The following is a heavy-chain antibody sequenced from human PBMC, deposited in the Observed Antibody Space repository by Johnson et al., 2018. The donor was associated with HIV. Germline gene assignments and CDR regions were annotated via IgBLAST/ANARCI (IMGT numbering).Heavy chain of an antibody. CDR2: IYSGGST. CDR1: GFTVSSNY. D-gene: IGHD6-19*01. Sequence: EVQLVESGGDMVRPGGSLRLSCAASGFTVSSNYMSWVRQAPGKGLEWVAVIYSGGSTYYADSVKGRFTISRDNSKNTLYLQMNSLRAEDTAVYYCARIPGSGWEHDAFDIWGQGTLVTVSS. J-gene: IGHJ3*02. CDR3: ARIPGSGWEHDAFDI. V-gene: IGHV3-66*01.